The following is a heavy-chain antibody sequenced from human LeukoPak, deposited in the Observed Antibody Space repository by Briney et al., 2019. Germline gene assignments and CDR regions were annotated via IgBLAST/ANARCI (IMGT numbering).Heavy chain of an antibody. CDR1: GFTFSSYW. Sequence: GGSLRLSCAASGFTFSSYWMHWVRQAPGKGLLWVSRINSDGSVTTYADSVKGRFTISRDNAKNTLYLQMNSLRAEDTAVYYCTRATGSFYGLGYWGQGTLVTVSS. CDR2: INSDGSVT. V-gene: IGHV3-74*01. CDR3: TRATGSFYGLGY. D-gene: IGHD1-26*01. J-gene: IGHJ4*02.